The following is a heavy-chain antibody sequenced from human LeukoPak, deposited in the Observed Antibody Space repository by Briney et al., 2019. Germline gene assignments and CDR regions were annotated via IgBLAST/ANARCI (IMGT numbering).Heavy chain of an antibody. CDR1: GYSFTSYW. CDR2: IYPGDSDT. CDR3: ARHTSPLFGVAHVPDY. J-gene: IGHJ4*02. Sequence: GESLKISCKGSGYSFTSYWIGWVRQMPGKGLEWMGIIYPGDSDTRYSPSFQGQVTISADKSISTAYLQWSSLKASDTAMYYCARHTSPLFGVAHVPDYWGQGTLVTVSS. D-gene: IGHD3-3*01. V-gene: IGHV5-51*01.